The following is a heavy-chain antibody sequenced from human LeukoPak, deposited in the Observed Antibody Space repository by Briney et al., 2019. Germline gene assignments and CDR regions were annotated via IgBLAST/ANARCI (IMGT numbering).Heavy chain of an antibody. CDR3: ARGELPTYFYYYYYGMDV. Sequence: PSETLSLTCTVSGGSISSSSYYWGWIRQPPGKGLEWIGSIYYSGGTYYNPSLKSRVTISVDTSKNQFSLKLSSVTAADTAVYYCARGELPTYFYYYYYGMDVWGQGTTVTVSS. CDR1: GGSISSSSYY. D-gene: IGHD1-26*01. V-gene: IGHV4-39*01. CDR2: IYYSGGT. J-gene: IGHJ6*02.